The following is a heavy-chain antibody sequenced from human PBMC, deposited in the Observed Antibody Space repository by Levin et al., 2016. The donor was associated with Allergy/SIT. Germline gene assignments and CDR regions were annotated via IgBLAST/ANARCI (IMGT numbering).Heavy chain of an antibody. CDR2: TSASNSYI. V-gene: IGHV3-21*01. J-gene: IGHJ6*02. Sequence: GESLKISCAASGFAFNSYTMNWVRQAPGKGLEWVASTSASNSYIYYADSVKGRFTISRDNAKGSLYLQMNSLRAEDTALYYCATEPSVTMIVRGGLDVWGQGTTVTVSS. CDR3: ATEPSVTMIVRGGLDV. CDR1: GFAFNSYT. D-gene: IGHD3-22*01.